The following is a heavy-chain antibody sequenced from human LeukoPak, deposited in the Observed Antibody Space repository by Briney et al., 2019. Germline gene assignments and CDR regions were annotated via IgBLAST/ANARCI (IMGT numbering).Heavy chain of an antibody. CDR3: ASQAPGAFDI. CDR1: GFTFSSYS. CDR2: LSSSSSYI. Sequence: GGSLRLSCAASGFTFSSYSMNWVRQAPGKGLEWVSSLSSSSSYIYYADSVKGRFTISRDNAKNSLYLQMNSLRAEDTAVYYCASQAPGAFDIWGQGTMVTVSS. V-gene: IGHV3-21*01. J-gene: IGHJ3*02.